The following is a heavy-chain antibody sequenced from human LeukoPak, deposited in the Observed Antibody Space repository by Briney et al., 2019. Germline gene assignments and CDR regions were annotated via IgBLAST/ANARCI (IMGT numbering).Heavy chain of an antibody. CDR3: ARRAPLSGHFDY. CDR2: IYYSGST. J-gene: IGHJ4*02. D-gene: IGHD3-3*01. Sequence: SETLSLTCTVSGGSISSSSYYWGWIRQPPGKGLEWIGSIYYSGSTYYNPSLKSRVTISVDTSKNQFSLKLSSVTAADTAVYYCARRAPLSGHFDYWGQGTLVTSPQ. CDR1: GGSISSSSYY. V-gene: IGHV4-39*01.